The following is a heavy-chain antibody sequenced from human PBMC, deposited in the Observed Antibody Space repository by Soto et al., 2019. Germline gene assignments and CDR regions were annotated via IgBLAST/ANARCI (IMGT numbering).Heavy chain of an antibody. J-gene: IGHJ6*02. CDR2: IYHAGST. V-gene: IGHV4-30-2*01. D-gene: IGHD3-16*01. CDR3: ARVSLGGGGYYYGMDV. Sequence: QLQLQESGSGLVKPSQTLSLTCTVSGDSMSSGGYSWSWIRQPPGKGLEWIGYIYHAGSTYYNPSLQSRVTLSLDRSKNQFSLKLSSVTAADTAVYYCARVSLGGGGYYYGMDVWGQGTTVTVSS. CDR1: GDSMSSGGYS.